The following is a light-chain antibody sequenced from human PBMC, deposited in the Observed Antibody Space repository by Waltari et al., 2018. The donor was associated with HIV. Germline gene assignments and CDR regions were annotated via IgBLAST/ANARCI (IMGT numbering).Light chain of an antibody. V-gene: IGLV1-51*01. CDR3: GTWDGRLSEVI. Sequence: QSVLTQPPSVSAAPGQNATISCSGGHSNIGNNDVSWYQQLPGAAPKLLIYDNYKRPSGISDRFSASKSGTYASLGITGLQTADEADYYCGTWDGRLSEVIFGSGTKVIVL. J-gene: IGLJ1*01. CDR1: HSNIGNND. CDR2: DNY.